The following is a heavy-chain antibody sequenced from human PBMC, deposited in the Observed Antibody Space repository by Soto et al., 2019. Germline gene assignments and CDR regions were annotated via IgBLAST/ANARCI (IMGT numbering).Heavy chain of an antibody. J-gene: IGHJ4*02. V-gene: IGHV3-30*18. D-gene: IGHD2-15*01. Sequence: QVQLVESGGGVVQPWRSLRLSCAASVFTFSSYGMHWVRQAPGKGLEWVAVISYDGSNKYYADSVKGRFTISRDNSKNTLYLQMNSLRAEDTAVYYCAKGVVVVVAAEFDYWGQGTLVTVSS. CDR1: VFTFSSYG. CDR3: AKGVVVVVAAEFDY. CDR2: ISYDGSNK.